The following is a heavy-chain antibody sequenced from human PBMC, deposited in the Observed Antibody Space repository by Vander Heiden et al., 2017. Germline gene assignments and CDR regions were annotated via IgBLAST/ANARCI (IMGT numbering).Heavy chain of an antibody. CDR1: GFTVSSNY. Sequence: EVQLVESGGGLIQPGGSLRLSCAASGFTVSSNYMSWVRQAPGKGLEWVSVIYSGGSTYYADAVKGRFTISRDNSKKTLYLKMNSMRAEDTAVYYCARGRDRYGYVDYWGQGTLVTVSS. CDR3: ARGRDRYGYVDY. CDR2: IYSGGST. D-gene: IGHD5-18*01. J-gene: IGHJ4*02. V-gene: IGHV3-53*01.